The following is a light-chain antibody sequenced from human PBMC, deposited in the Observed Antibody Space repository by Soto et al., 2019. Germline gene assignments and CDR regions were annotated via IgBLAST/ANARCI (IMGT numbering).Light chain of an antibody. CDR1: SSDVGGYNY. V-gene: IGLV2-14*03. Sequence: QSALTQPASVSGSPGQSITISCTGTSSDVGGYNYVSWYQQHPVKAPKLMIYDVSHRPSGVSNRFSGSKSGNTASLTISGLQAEDEADYYCSSYTSNSTVVFGGGTKLTV. CDR2: DVS. J-gene: IGLJ3*02. CDR3: SSYTSNSTVV.